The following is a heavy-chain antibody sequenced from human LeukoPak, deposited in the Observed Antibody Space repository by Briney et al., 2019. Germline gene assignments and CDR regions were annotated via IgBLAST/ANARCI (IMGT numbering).Heavy chain of an antibody. J-gene: IGHJ5*02. D-gene: IGHD3-10*01. CDR2: VYHSGTT. Sequence: PSETLPLTCTVSGGSIGTYYWSWIRQPPGKGLEWIGYVYHSGTTDYNPSLKSRVTISVDTSKNQFSLKLTSVTAADTAVYYCAREGSTSGTNWFDPWGQGTLVTVSS. CDR3: AREGSTSGTNWFDP. V-gene: IGHV4-59*12. CDR1: GGSIGTYY.